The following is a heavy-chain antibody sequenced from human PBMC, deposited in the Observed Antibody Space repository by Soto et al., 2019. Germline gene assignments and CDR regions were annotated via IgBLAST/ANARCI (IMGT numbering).Heavy chain of an antibody. Sequence: QVQLVQSGAAVKKPGASVKVSCRASGYTFSSYSISWVRQAPGQGLEWMGWISAYNGNTNYGQKLQGTVTMTTDTSPNTAYMELRSLRSDDTAVYYCARDDPPVQHWGQGTLVTVSS. V-gene: IGHV1-18*01. CDR1: GYTFSSYS. CDR2: ISAYNGNT. CDR3: ARDDPPVQH. J-gene: IGHJ1*01.